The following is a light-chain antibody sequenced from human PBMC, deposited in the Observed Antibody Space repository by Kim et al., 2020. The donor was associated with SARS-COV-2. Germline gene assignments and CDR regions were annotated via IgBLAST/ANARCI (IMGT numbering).Light chain of an antibody. CDR2: GAS. V-gene: IGKV3-20*01. Sequence: LTQSPGTLSLSPGERATLSCRASQSVSSSYLAWYQQKPGQAPRLLIYGASSRATGIPDRFSGSGSGTDFTLTISRLEPEDFAVYYCQQYGSSPPWTFGQGTKVDIK. CDR3: QQYGSSPPWT. CDR1: QSVSSSY. J-gene: IGKJ1*01.